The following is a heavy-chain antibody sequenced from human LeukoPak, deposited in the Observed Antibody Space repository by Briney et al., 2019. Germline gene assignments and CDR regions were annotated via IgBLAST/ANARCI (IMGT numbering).Heavy chain of an antibody. J-gene: IGHJ4*02. Sequence: GGSLRLSCAASGFTFSRYAMHWVRQAPGKGLEYVSAISTNGASTSYASSVKGRFTISRDNSKNTLYLQMVILRPEDVAVYYCARVLDPYYYGSGSSDYWGQGTLVTVSS. CDR2: ISTNGAST. CDR1: GFTFSRYA. V-gene: IGHV3-64*01. CDR3: ARVLDPYYYGSGSSDY. D-gene: IGHD3-10*01.